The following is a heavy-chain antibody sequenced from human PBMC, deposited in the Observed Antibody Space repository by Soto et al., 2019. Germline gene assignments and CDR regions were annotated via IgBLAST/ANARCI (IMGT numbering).Heavy chain of an antibody. Sequence: QVQLVESGGGVVQPGRSLRLSCAASGFTFSSYGMHWVRQAPGKGLEWVAVISYDGSNKYYADSVKGRFTISRDNSIKTLFLQMNSLRTEDTAVYYCAHPRGYGVFDAYDIWGQGAMVTVSS. CDR1: GFTFSSYG. D-gene: IGHD4-17*01. V-gene: IGHV3-30*03. CDR2: ISYDGSNK. J-gene: IGHJ3*02. CDR3: AHPRGYGVFDAYDI.